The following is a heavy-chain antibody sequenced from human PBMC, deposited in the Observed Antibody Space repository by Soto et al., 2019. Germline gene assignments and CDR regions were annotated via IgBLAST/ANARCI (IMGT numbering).Heavy chain of an antibody. J-gene: IGHJ4*02. CDR2: INQDGSER. Sequence: PGGSLRLSCAVSGLTFRNDWLSWVRQAPGKGLEWVANINQDGSERYYVDSVRSRFTISRDNVENSLYLQLNSLRPEDTAVYYCALYGYGVSAADYWGQGTLVTVSS. CDR1: GLTFRNDW. D-gene: IGHD4-17*01. V-gene: IGHV3-7*03. CDR3: ALYGYGVSAADY.